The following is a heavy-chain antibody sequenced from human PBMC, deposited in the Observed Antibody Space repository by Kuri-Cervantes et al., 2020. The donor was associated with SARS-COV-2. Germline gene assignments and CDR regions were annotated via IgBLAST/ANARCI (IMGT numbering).Heavy chain of an antibody. CDR3: ARDMFQQLVEVAAFDI. V-gene: IGHV3-30-3*01. CDR2: ISYDGSNK. D-gene: IGHD6-13*01. CDR1: GPTFSSYA. Sequence: SLRLSSAAAGPTFSSYAMHWVRQAPGKGLEWEEVISYDGSNKYYADSVKGRFTISRDNSKNTLYLQTNSLRAEDTAVYYCARDMFQQLVEVAAFDIWGQGTMVTVSS. J-gene: IGHJ3*02.